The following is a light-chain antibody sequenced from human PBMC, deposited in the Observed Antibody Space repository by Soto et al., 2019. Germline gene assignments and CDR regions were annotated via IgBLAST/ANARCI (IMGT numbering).Light chain of an antibody. J-gene: IGKJ1*01. CDR3: QQYNSYST. V-gene: IGKV1-9*01. CDR1: QGISNY. CDR2: AAS. Sequence: DIQLTQSPSFLSASVGNRVTITCRASQGISNYLAWYQQKPGKAPKLLIYAASTLQSGVSSRFRGSGSGTAFTLTISSLQPEDFATYYCQQYNSYSTFGQGTKVEIK.